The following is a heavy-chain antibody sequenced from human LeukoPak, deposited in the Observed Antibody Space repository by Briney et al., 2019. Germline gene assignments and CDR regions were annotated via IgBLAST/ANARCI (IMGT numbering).Heavy chain of an antibody. D-gene: IGHD3-10*01. J-gene: IGHJ5*02. CDR1: GGSVTSGGFY. CDR2: IYYTGST. CDR3: ARHSGSGSLSRPFDP. V-gene: IGHV4-39*01. Sequence: PSETLSLTCSVSGGSVTSGGFYWGWLRQPPGKGPEWTATIYYTGSTYYNPSLKSRVTISIDTSKNQFSLRLTSVTATDTAVYHCARHSGSGSLSRPFDPWGQGTLVTVSS.